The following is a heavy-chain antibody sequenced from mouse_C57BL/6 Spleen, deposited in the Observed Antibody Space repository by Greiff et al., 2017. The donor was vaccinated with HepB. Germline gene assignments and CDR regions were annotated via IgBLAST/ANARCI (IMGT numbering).Heavy chain of an antibody. CDR2: IDPSDSYT. D-gene: IGHD2-1*01. Sequence: VQLQQSGAELVMPGASVKLSCKASGYTFTSYWMHWVKQRPGQGLEWIGEIDPSDSYTNYNQKFNGKSTLTVDKSSSTAYMQLSSLTSEDSAVYYCARSGYYGNYAWFAYWGQGTLVTVSA. J-gene: IGHJ3*01. V-gene: IGHV1-69*01. CDR3: ARSGYYGNYAWFAY. CDR1: GYTFTSYW.